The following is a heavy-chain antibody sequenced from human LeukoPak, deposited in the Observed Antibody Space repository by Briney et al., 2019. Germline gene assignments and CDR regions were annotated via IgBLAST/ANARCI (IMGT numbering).Heavy chain of an antibody. CDR2: ISSNISYI. Sequence: GGSLRLSCAASGFTFSSYSMNWVRQARGKGLEWVSSISSNISYIYYADSVKGRFTISRDNAKNSLYLQMNSLRAEDTAVYYCARAYSSRAYLFDYWGQGTLVTVSS. CDR1: GFTFSSYS. D-gene: IGHD6-19*01. J-gene: IGHJ4*02. V-gene: IGHV3-21*01. CDR3: ARAYSSRAYLFDY.